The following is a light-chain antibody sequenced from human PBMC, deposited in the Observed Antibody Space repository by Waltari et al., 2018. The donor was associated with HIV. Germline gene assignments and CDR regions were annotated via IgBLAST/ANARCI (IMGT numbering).Light chain of an antibody. CDR2: AVS. J-gene: IGLJ3*02. V-gene: IGLV2-14*01. CDR3: NSYTSISTWV. CDR1: SSDVGSYSY. Sequence: QSALTQPASVSGSPGQSITISCTGSSSDVGSYSYVSWYQQHPGKAPKLMIYAVSYRPAGVSNRFSGSKSGNTASRTISGLQAEDEADYYCNSYTSISTWVFGGGTKLTVL.